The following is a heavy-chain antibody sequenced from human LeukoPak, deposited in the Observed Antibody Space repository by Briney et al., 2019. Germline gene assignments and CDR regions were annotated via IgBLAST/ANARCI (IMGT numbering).Heavy chain of an antibody. CDR3: ARARRGVGFDY. CDR2: INHSGST. J-gene: IGHJ4*02. Sequence: SETLSLTCAVYGGSFSGYYWSWIRQPPGKGLEWIGEINHSGSTNYNPSLKSRVTISVDTSKNQFSLKLSSVTAADTAVYYCARARRGVGFDYWGQGTLVTVSS. D-gene: IGHD3-3*01. CDR1: GGSFSGYY. V-gene: IGHV4-34*01.